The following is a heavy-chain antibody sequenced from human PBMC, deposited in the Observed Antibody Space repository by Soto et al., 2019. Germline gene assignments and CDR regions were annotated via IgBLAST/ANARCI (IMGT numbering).Heavy chain of an antibody. CDR1: GFTFSSYS. CDR2: ISSSSSYI. CDR3: ARDKGLGGCLPPIDV. J-gene: IGHJ3*01. D-gene: IGHD6-19*01. Sequence: EVQLVESGGGLVKPGGSLRLSCAASGFTFSSYSMNWVRQAPGKGLEWVSSISSSSSYIYYADSVKGRFTISRDNAKNPLYLQMNSLRAEDTAVYYCARDKGLGGCLPPIDVWGQGRMFTVSS. V-gene: IGHV3-21*01.